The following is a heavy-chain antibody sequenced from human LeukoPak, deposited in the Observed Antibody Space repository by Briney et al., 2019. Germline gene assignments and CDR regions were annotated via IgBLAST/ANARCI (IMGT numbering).Heavy chain of an antibody. D-gene: IGHD3-10*01. J-gene: IGHJ3*01. CDR1: GDSISSRNW. V-gene: IGHV4-4*02. CDR2: IYHTGST. Sequence: SETLSLTCSVSGDSISSRNWWTWVRQTPEKGLEWIGEIYHTGSTNHNPSVESRVTISIDKSKNQFSLILNSVTAADTALYYCARGMWFDTLFSAFDVWGQGTMVSVSS. CDR3: ARGMWFDTLFSAFDV.